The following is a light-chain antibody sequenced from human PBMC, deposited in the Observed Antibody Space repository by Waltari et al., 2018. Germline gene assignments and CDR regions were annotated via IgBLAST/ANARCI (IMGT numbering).Light chain of an antibody. Sequence: EIVLTQSPDTLSLSPGERATLSCRASQSVSSSSLAWYQQKPGQAPRPLIYGASSKSTGIPDRFSGSGSGTHFTLTISRLEPEDFAVYYCQQYGSSPRTFGQGTKLEIK. CDR1: QSVSSSS. CDR3: QQYGSSPRT. J-gene: IGKJ2*01. V-gene: IGKV3-20*01. CDR2: GAS.